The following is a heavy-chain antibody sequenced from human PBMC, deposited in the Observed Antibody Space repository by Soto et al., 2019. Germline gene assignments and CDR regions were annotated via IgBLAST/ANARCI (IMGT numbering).Heavy chain of an antibody. CDR3: ARDSPPVDY. Sequence: QVQLVQSGAEVKKPGASVKVSCKASGYTFTSYGISWVRQAPGQGLEWMGWISAYNGNTNYAQKLQGRVTMTTDTXXXXXXXXLXXXXXXDTAVYYCARDSPPVDYWGQGTLVTVSS. CDR2: ISAYNGNT. J-gene: IGHJ4*02. CDR1: GYTFTSYG. V-gene: IGHV1-18*01.